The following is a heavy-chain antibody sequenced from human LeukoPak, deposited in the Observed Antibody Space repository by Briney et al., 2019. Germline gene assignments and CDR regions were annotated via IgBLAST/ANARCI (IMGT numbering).Heavy chain of an antibody. CDR1: GGSFSGYY. CDR3: ARDRRYSSSWRYLYYFDY. J-gene: IGHJ4*02. V-gene: IGHV4-34*01. Sequence: SETLSLTCAVYGGSFSGYYWSWIRQPPGKGLEWMGEINHSGSTNYNPSLKSRVTISVDTSKNQFSLKLSSVTAADTAVYYCARDRRYSSSWRYLYYFDYWGQGTLVTVSS. CDR2: INHSGST. D-gene: IGHD6-13*01.